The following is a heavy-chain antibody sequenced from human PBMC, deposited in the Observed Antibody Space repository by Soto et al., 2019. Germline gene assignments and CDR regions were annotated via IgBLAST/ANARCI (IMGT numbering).Heavy chain of an antibody. J-gene: IGHJ6*03. Sequence: SETLSLTCAVYGGSFSGYYWSWIRQPPGKGLEWIGEINHSGSTNYNPSLKSRVTISVDTSKNQFSLKLSSVTAADTAVYYCARGVRYFDWLPTHYYYYYMDVWGEGTTVTVSS. CDR1: GGSFSGYY. CDR2: INHSGST. V-gene: IGHV4-34*01. D-gene: IGHD3-9*01. CDR3: ARGVRYFDWLPTHYYYYYMDV.